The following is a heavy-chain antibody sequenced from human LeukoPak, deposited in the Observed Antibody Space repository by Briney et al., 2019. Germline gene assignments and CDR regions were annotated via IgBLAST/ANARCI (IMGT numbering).Heavy chain of an antibody. Sequence: VASVKVSCKASGYTFTGYYMHWVRQAPGQGLEWMGWINPNSGGTNYAQKFQGRVTMTRDTSISTAYMELSRLRSDDTAVYYCARGEWEGTLLAPDYWGQGTLVTVSS. V-gene: IGHV1-2*02. CDR1: GYTFTGYY. D-gene: IGHD1-26*01. CDR2: INPNSGGT. J-gene: IGHJ4*02. CDR3: ARGEWEGTLLAPDY.